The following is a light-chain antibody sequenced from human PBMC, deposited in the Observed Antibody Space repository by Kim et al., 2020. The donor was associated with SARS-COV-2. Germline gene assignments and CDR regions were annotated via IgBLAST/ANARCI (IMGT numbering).Light chain of an antibody. Sequence: VAEGKKDRMRDKGESRRSNYGTREQQKPGEAPIIVIYGKNNRPAGIPDRFSGSRAGNTASLTITGTQAGDEADYYCNSRDSNDNVVFGGGTQLTVL. CDR3: NSRDSNDNVV. CDR2: GKN. V-gene: IGLV3-19*01. CDR1: SRRSNY. J-gene: IGLJ2*01.